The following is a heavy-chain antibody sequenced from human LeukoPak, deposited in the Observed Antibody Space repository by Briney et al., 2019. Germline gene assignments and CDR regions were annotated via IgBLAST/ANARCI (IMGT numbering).Heavy chain of an antibody. D-gene: IGHD6-19*01. V-gene: IGHV4-39*07. J-gene: IGHJ5*02. Sequence: PSETLSLTCTVSGDSISSSSYYWGWIRQPPGKGLEWIGSIYYSGRTYYNPSLKSRVTISIDTSNQFSLRLTSMTAADTAVYYCVRDPKSAVAADWFDPWAREPWSPSPQ. CDR2: IYYSGRT. CDR3: VRDPKSAVAADWFDP. CDR1: GDSISSSSYY.